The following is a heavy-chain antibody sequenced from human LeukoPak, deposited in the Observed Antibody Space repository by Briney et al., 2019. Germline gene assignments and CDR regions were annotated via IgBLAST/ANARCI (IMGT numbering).Heavy chain of an antibody. J-gene: IGHJ4*02. CDR3: ARAATPDYYDSSGYANY. D-gene: IGHD3-22*01. V-gene: IGHV1-18*01. CDR2: ISAYNGNT. Sequence: ASVKVSCKASGYTFTSYGTSWVRQAPGQGLEWMGWISAYNGNTNYAQKLQGRVTMTTDTSTSTAYMELRSLRSDDTAVYYCARAATPDYYDSSGYANYWGQGTLVTVSS. CDR1: GYTFTSYG.